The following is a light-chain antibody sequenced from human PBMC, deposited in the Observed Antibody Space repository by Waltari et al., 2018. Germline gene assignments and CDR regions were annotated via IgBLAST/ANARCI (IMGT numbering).Light chain of an antibody. V-gene: IGLV2-8*01. J-gene: IGLJ2*01. CDR3: SSYAGSNNVV. Sequence: QSALTQPPSASGSPGQSVTISCTGTSSDVGGYNYVSWYQQHPGKAPKLMIYEVSKRPPGVPDRLSGPKAGNTASLTVSGLQAEDEADYYCSSYAGSNNVVFGGGTKLTVL. CDR1: SSDVGGYNY. CDR2: EVS.